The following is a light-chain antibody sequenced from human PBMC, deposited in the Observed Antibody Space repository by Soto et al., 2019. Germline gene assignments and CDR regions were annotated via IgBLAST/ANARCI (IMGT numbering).Light chain of an antibody. CDR1: QSVSIY. Sequence: EIVFTQSPATLSLSPGERATLCCRASQSVSIYLALFQQKPGQAPRLLIYDASNRATGIPARFSGSGSGTDFTLTISSLEPEDFAVYYCQQRSNWPPFTLGPGTKVDIK. CDR2: DAS. V-gene: IGKV3-11*01. J-gene: IGKJ3*01. CDR3: QQRSNWPPFT.